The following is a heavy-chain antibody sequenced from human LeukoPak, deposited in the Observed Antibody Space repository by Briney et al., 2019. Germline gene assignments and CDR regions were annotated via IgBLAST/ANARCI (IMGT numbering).Heavy chain of an antibody. CDR2: MWYDGNNK. CDR1: GFTFSSND. Sequence: GTSLRLSCAASGFTFSSNDMHWVRQAPGKGLEWVAVMWYDGNNKYYADSVKGRFTISRDNSKNTLFLQMNSLRAEDTAVYYCATDAGHWFDPWGQGTLVTVSS. J-gene: IGHJ5*02. CDR3: ATDAGHWFDP. V-gene: IGHV3-33*01.